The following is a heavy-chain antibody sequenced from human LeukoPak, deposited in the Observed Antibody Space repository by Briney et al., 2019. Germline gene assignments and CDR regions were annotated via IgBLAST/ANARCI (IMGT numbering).Heavy chain of an antibody. CDR1: GYTFTSYD. J-gene: IGHJ5*02. V-gene: IGHV1-8*01. D-gene: IGHD5-12*01. CDR3: ARGGLVAGTFDP. CDR2: MNPNSGNT. Sequence: ASVKVSCKASGYTFTSYDINWVRQATGQGLEWLGFMNPNSGNTGYAQKFQGRVTMTRDTSISTAYVELSSLRSEDTAVYYCARGGLVAGTFDPWGQGTLVTVSS.